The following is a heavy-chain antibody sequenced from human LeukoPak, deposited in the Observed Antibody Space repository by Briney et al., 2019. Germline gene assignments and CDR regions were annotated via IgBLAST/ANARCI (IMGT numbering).Heavy chain of an antibody. CDR1: GGSISSGGYY. J-gene: IGHJ6*02. CDR3: ARDLGDCSSTRCYTPHFGMDV. V-gene: IGHV4-31*03. CDR2: IYYSGST. D-gene: IGHD2-2*02. Sequence: SETLSLTCTVSGGSISSGGYYWSWIRQHPGKGLEWIGYIYYSGSTYYNPSLKSRVTISVDTSKNQFSLKLSSVTAADTAVYYCARDLGDCSSTRCYTPHFGMDVWGQGTKVTVSS.